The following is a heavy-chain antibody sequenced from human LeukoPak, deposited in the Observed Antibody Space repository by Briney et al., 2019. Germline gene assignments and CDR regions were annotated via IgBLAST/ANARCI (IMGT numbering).Heavy chain of an antibody. Sequence: GGSLRLSCAASGFTFSSYEMNWARQAPGKGLEWVSYISSSGSTIYYADSVKGRFTISRDNAKNSLYLQMNSLRAEDTAVYYCARDVRYYYDSSGYYGIDYWGQGTLVTVSS. V-gene: IGHV3-48*03. CDR1: GFTFSSYE. CDR3: ARDVRYYYDSSGYYGIDY. D-gene: IGHD3-22*01. CDR2: ISSSGSTI. J-gene: IGHJ4*02.